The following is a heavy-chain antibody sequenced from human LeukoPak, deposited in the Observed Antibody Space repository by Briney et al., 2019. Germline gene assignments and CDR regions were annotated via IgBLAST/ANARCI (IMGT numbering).Heavy chain of an antibody. J-gene: IGHJ3*02. CDR2: ITSSSRYI. CDR1: GLTFSSYE. V-gene: IGHV3-21*01. CDR3: ARDPSYRGFDAFDI. Sequence: GGSLRLSCAASGLTFSSYEMNWVRQAPEKGLEWVSSITSSSRYIYYADSVKGRFTISRDNAKNSLYLQMNYLRAEDTAVYYCARDPSYRGFDAFDIWGQGTMVTVSS. D-gene: IGHD1-26*01.